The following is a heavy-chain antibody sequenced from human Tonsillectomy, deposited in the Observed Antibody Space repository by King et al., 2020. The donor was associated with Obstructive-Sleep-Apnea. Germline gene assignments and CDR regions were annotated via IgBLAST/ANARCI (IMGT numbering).Heavy chain of an antibody. V-gene: IGHV3-21*01. J-gene: IGHJ6*02. CDR1: GCTFSRYS. Sequence: VQLVESGGGLVKPGGSLRLSCAASGCTFSRYSMNWVRQAPGQGLQWVSSISSSSSYIYYADSVKGRFTISRDNAKNSLYLHMNSLRAEDTAVYYCARDTCSGYDLRYYYRMDVWGQGTTVTVSS. D-gene: IGHD5-12*01. CDR3: ARDTCSGYDLRYYYRMDV. CDR2: ISSSSSYI.